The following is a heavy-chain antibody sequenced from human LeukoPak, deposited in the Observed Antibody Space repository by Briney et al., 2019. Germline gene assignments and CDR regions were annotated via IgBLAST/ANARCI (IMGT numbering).Heavy chain of an antibody. CDR1: GYTFTSYG. J-gene: IGHJ4*02. CDR2: ISAYNGNT. D-gene: IGHD3-22*01. Sequence: ASVKVSCKASGYTFTSYGISWVRQAPGQGLEWMGWISAYNGNTNYAQKLQGRVTMTTDTFTSTAYMGLRSLRSDDTAVYYCAREVPYDSSRYYQPFDYWGQGTLVTVSS. V-gene: IGHV1-18*01. CDR3: AREVPYDSSRYYQPFDY.